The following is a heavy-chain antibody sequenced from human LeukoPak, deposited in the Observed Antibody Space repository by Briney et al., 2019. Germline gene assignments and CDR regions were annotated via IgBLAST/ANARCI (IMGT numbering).Heavy chain of an antibody. D-gene: IGHD3-3*01. J-gene: IGHJ5*02. CDR3: AKDRAIFGVVIPIPNWFDP. CDR2: ISGSGGST. CDR1: GGSFSGYY. V-gene: IGHV3-23*01. Sequence: ETLSLTCAVYGGSFSGYYWSWVRQAPGKGLEWVSAISGSGGSTYYADSVKGRFTISRDNSKNTLYLQMNSLRAEDTAVYYCAKDRAIFGVVIPIPNWFDPWGQGTLVTVSS.